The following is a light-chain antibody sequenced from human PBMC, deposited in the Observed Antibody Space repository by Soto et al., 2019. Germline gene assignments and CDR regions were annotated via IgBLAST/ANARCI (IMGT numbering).Light chain of an antibody. CDR2: KPS. J-gene: IGKJ4*01. Sequence: DIQVTQSPSTLSASVGDRVTITCRASQSISSWLAWYQQKPGKAPKVLFYKPSSLEGGGPSRFSGSGSGTEFTLTISSLQPDDFATYYCQQDKSYFNTFGGGTKVEIK. CDR1: QSISSW. CDR3: QQDKSYFNT. V-gene: IGKV1-5*03.